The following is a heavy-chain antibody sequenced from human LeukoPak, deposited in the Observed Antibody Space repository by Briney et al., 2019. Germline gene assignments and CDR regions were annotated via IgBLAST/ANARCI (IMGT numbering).Heavy chain of an antibody. D-gene: IGHD5-18*01. Sequence: ASVKVSCKASGYTFTSYYMHWVRQAPGQGLEWMGIINPSGGSTSYAQKFQGRVTMTRDTSTSTVYTELSSLRSEDTAVYYCAREIGVDTAMVTGDAFDIWGQGTMVTVSS. CDR2: INPSGGST. J-gene: IGHJ3*02. CDR3: AREIGVDTAMVTGDAFDI. V-gene: IGHV1-46*01. CDR1: GYTFTSYY.